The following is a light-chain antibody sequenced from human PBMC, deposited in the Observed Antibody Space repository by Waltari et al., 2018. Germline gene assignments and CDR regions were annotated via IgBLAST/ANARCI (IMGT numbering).Light chain of an antibody. Sequence: EIVLTQSPANLSLSPGERATLSCRASQSVTNYLAWYQQKPGQAPRLLISGASSRATGIPDRFSGSGSATDFTLTISRLEPEDFAVYYCQQYDSSPPTFGGGTKVEIK. CDR1: QSVTNY. CDR3: QQYDSSPPT. CDR2: GAS. V-gene: IGKV3-20*01. J-gene: IGKJ4*01.